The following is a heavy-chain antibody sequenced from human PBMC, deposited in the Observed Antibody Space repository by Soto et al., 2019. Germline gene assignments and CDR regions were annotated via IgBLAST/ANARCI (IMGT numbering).Heavy chain of an antibody. CDR1: GYAFTGYG. V-gene: IGHV1-18*01. CDR3: ARDIVDTGTTGGVDY. CDR2: ISGYNGNT. D-gene: IGHD1-7*01. J-gene: IGHJ4*02. Sequence: ASVKVSCKASGYAFTGYGISWVRQAPGQGLEYLGWISGYNGNTNYAQNLQGRVTMTTDTSTSTAYMELRSLRSDDTAVYYCARDIVDTGTTGGVDYWGQGTLVTVSS.